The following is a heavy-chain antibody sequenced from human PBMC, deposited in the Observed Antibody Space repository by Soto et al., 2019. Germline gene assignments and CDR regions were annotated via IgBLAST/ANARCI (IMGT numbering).Heavy chain of an antibody. D-gene: IGHD1-26*01. CDR3: AKNQGVELVPLATVDWFDP. CDR2: ISSISGSGFKK. CDR1: GYTFTGYY. V-gene: IGHV1-2*02. J-gene: IGHJ5*02. Sequence: ASVKVSCKASGYTFTGYYMHWVRQAPGQGLEWMGWISSISGSGFKKYYADSVKGRFTISRDNSKSTVYLELNNLSAEDTAVYHCAKNQGVELVPLATVDWFDPWGQGSVVTVSS.